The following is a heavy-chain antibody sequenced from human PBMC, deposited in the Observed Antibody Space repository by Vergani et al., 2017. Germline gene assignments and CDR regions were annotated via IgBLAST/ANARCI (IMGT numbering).Heavy chain of an antibody. D-gene: IGHD5-18*01. CDR2: ISYDGSNK. V-gene: IGHV3-30*01. J-gene: IGHJ4*02. CDR1: GFTFSSYA. CDR3: AGVPKALWLPFDY. Sequence: QVQLVESGGGVVQPGRSLRLSCAASGFTFSSYAMHWVRQAPGKGLEWVAVISYDGSNKYYADSVKGRFTISRDNSKNTLYLQMTRLRAEDTAVYYCAGVPKALWLPFDYWGQGTLVTVSS.